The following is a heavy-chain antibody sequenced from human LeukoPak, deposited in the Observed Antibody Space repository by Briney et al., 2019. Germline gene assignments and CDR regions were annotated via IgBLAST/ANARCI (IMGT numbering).Heavy chain of an antibody. V-gene: IGHV4-34*01. J-gene: IGHJ4*02. CDR1: GGSISSHY. CDR3: ARGGRRYSSFKGGFDY. CDR2: INQSGST. Sequence: SETLSLTCTVSGGSISSHYWSWIRQTPGKGLEWIGEINQSGSTNYNPSLKSRISISVDTSKNQFSLKLSSVTAADTAVYYCARGGRRYSSFKGGFDYWGQGTLVTVSS. D-gene: IGHD6-13*01.